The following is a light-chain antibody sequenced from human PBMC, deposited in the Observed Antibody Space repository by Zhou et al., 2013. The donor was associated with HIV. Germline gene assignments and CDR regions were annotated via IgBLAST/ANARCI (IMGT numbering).Light chain of an antibody. CDR3: QQTYSVHVT. CDR1: QNINNY. CDR2: HTS. Sequence: DVQMTQSPSSLSASVGDRVTVTCRASQNINNYLNWYQQKPGQTPKLLVYHTSNLQSGVAPRFNGSGSGTDFALTIGSLQPEDFATYFCQQTYSVHVTFGAGT. J-gene: IGKJ4*01. V-gene: IGKV1-39*01.